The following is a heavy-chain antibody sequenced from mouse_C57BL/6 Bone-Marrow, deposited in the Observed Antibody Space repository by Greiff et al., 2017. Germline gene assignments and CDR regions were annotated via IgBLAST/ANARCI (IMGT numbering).Heavy chain of an antibody. D-gene: IGHD2-4*01. J-gene: IGHJ2*01. CDR2: IDPSASYT. CDR1: GYTFTSYW. Sequence: QVQLQQPGAELVMPGASVKLSCKASGYTFTSYWMHWVKQRPGQGLEWIGEIDPSASYTNYNQKFYGKSPFTVAKSSSTAFMLHSSLTSEDSAVYYCARDYDYDGGDYFDYWGQGTTLTVSS. V-gene: IGHV1-69*01. CDR3: ARDYDYDGGDYFDY.